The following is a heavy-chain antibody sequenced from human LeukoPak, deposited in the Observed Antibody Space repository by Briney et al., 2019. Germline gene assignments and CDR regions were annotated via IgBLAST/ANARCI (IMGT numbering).Heavy chain of an antibody. CDR2: IYYSGST. CDR3: ARGVAAARWFDP. D-gene: IGHD2-2*01. V-gene: IGHV4-39*01. J-gene: IGHJ5*02. CDR1: GGSISSSSYY. Sequence: SETLSLTCTVSGGSISSSSYYWGWIRQPPGKGLKWIGNIYYSGSTDYNPSLKSRVTISVDTSKSQFSLKLSSVTAADTAVYYCARGVAAARWFDPWGQGTLVTVSS.